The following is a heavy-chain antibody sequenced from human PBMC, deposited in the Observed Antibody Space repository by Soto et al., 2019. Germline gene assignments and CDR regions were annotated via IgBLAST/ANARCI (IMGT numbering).Heavy chain of an antibody. CDR1: GYSFTSYG. CDR2: LSAYNGNT. Sequence: QIQLVQSGAEVKKPGASVKVSCKASGYSFTSYGISWVRQAPGQGLEWMGWLSAYNGNTNYEQKFQGRVAMTTDTSTNTAYLELRSLRSDDAAVYYCARDPPITGSLRGTPLMAVWGQGTTVTVSS. J-gene: IGHJ6*02. CDR3: ARDPPITGSLRGTPLMAV. D-gene: IGHD1-20*01. V-gene: IGHV1-18*04.